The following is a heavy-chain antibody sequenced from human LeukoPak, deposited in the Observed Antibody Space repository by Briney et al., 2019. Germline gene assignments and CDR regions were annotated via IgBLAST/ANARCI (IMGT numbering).Heavy chain of an antibody. CDR3: ARDGIVGTTDDFDI. D-gene: IGHD1-26*01. CDR1: EFTFSDYY. V-gene: IGHV3-11*05. Sequence: PGGSLRLSCAASEFTFSDYYMSWIRQAPGKGLEWVSSISGSGSYTDYADSVKGRFTISRDNAKNSLYLQVNSLRAEDTAVYYCARDGIVGTTDDFDIWGQGTMVTVSS. J-gene: IGHJ3*02. CDR2: ISGSGSYT.